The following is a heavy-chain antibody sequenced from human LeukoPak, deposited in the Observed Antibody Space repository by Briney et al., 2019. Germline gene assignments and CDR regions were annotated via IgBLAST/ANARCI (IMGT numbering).Heavy chain of an antibody. D-gene: IGHD2-15*01. CDR2: ISWNSGII. CDR3: ANLPGVVAATLYYHYMDV. J-gene: IGHJ6*03. V-gene: IGHV3-9*01. Sequence: QPGRSLRLSCAASGFTFHDYAMHWVRQAPGKGLEWVSGISWNSGIIGYADSVKGRFTTSRDNAKNSLYLQMNSLRAEDTAVYYCANLPGVVAATLYYHYMDVWGKGTTVTISS. CDR1: GFTFHDYA.